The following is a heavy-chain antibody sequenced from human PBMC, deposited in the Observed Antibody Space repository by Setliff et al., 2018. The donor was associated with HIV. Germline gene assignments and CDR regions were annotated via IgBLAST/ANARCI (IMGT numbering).Heavy chain of an antibody. CDR1: GYSFTSYW. V-gene: IGHV5-51*01. D-gene: IGHD2-2*02. CDR3: ARLGAYCSSTSCYSYYYYYYYMDV. J-gene: IGHJ6*03. CDR2: IYPGDSDT. Sequence: PGESLKISCKGSGYSFTSYWIGWVCQMPGKGLEWMGIIYPGDSDTRYSPSFQGQVTISADKSIRTAYLQWSSLKASDSAMYYCARLGAYCSSTSCYSYYYYYYYMDVWGKGTSVTVSS.